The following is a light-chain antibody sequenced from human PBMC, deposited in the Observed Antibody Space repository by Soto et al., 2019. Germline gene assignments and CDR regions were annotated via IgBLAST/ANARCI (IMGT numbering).Light chain of an antibody. J-gene: IGKJ4*01. CDR2: DVS. CDR3: QQYESLPLT. CDR1: QDISDF. Sequence: DIQMTQSPSSLSASVGDRVTITCQASQDISDFLNWYQVKPGKAPKLLIFDVSQLEAGVPSRFSGRGSETDFTLTISSLQPEDFATYYCQQYESLPLTFGGGTKVEIK. V-gene: IGKV1-33*01.